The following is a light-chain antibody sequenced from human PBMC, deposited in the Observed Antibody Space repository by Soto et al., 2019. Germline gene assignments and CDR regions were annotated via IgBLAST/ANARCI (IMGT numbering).Light chain of an antibody. CDR3: QQSYSTTWT. J-gene: IGKJ1*01. CDR2: AAS. V-gene: IGKV1-39*01. CDR1: QVISTD. Sequence: VDRVTITCRASQVISTDLNWYHQKPGKAPKLLIYAASSLQSGVPSRFSGSGSETDFTLTISSLQPEDFATYSCQQSYSTTWTFGQGTKVDTK.